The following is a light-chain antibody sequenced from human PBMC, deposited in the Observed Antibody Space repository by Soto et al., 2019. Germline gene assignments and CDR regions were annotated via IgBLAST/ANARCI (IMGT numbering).Light chain of an antibody. CDR3: AAWDDNLNGPV. CDR2: GND. J-gene: IGLJ3*02. Sequence: QSVLTQPHSASGTPGQRVAISCSGSSSNIGSHTVNWYQQLPGTAPKLLIYGNDQRPSGVPDRFSGSKSGTSASLAISGLQSEDEVDYYCAAWDDNLNGPVFGGGTKLTV. V-gene: IGLV1-44*01. CDR1: SSNIGSHT.